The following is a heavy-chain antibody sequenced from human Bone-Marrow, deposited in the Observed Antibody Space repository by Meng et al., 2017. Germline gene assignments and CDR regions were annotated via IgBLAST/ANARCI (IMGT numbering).Heavy chain of an antibody. J-gene: IGHJ5*02. D-gene: IGHD3-22*01. CDR1: GGSFSGYY. CDR3: ARVGVVVITQNWFDP. V-gene: IGHV4-34*01. CDR2: INHSGST. Sequence: QVQLHQWGAGLFKPSGTLSLTCAVYGGSFSGYYWSWIRQPPGKGLEWIGEINHSGSTNYNPSLKSRVTISVDTSKNQFSLKLSSVTAADTAVYYCARVGVVVITQNWFDPWGQGTLVTVSS.